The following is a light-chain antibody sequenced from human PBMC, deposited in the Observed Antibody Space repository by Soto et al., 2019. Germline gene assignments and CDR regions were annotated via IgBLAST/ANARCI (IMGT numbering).Light chain of an antibody. V-gene: IGLV2-14*01. CDR3: SSYTSSSTRV. J-gene: IGLJ7*01. CDR1: SSDVGGYNY. CDR2: EGS. Sequence: QSVLTHPASVSGSPGQSITISCTGTSSDVGGYNYVSWYQHHPGKAPKLMIYEGSKRPSGVSNRFSASKSGNTASLTISGLQAEDEADYYCSSYTSSSTRVFGGGTQLTVL.